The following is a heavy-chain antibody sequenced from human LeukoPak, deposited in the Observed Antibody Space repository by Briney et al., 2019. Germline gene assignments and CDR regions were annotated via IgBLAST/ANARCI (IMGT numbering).Heavy chain of an antibody. CDR1: GFTFSDYY. D-gene: IGHD3-10*01. CDR2: ISSSGSTI. V-gene: IGHV3-11*01. CDR3: ATQRGCSIAARETLAFDY. Sequence: PGGSLRLSCAASGFTFSDYYMSWIRQAPGKGLEWVSYISSSGSTIYYADSVKGRFTISRDNAKNSLHLQMNSLRAEDTAVYYCATQRGCSIAARETLAFDYWGQGTLVTVSS. J-gene: IGHJ4*02.